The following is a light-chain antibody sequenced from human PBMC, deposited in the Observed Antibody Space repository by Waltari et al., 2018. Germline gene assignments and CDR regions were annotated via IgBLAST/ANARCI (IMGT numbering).Light chain of an antibody. CDR1: QSVSCS. Sequence: EIMVTQSPATLPFSPGEMAPRSCRASQSVSCSLAGYQQKPGQAPRLLIYDAFNRATSIPARFSGSGSGTDFTLTIRSLEPEDFAVYYCQQRSSWPLTFGGGTKVEIK. J-gene: IGKJ4*01. CDR2: DAF. CDR3: QQRSSWPLT. V-gene: IGKV3-11*01.